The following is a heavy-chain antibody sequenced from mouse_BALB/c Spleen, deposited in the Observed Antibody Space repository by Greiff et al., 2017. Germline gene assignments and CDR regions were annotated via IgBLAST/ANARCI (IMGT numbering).Heavy chain of an antibody. V-gene: IGHV5-6-3*01. D-gene: IGHD1-1*01. J-gene: IGHJ2*01. CDR1: GFTFSSYG. CDR2: INSNGGST. Sequence: EVKVVESGGGLVQPGGSLKLSCAASGFTFSSYGMSWVRQTPDKRLELVATINSNGGSTYYPDSVKGRFTISRDNAKNTLYLQMSSLKSEDTAMYYCARDDYGSFDYWGQGTTLTVSS. CDR3: ARDDYGSFDY.